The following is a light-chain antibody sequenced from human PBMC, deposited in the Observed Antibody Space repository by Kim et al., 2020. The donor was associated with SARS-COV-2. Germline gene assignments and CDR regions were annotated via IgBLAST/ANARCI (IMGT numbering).Light chain of an antibody. CDR3: QQYDNFPIT. V-gene: IGKV1-5*03. CDR2: KAS. CDR1: QSITSY. J-gene: IGKJ5*01. Sequence: ASVGDRVTITCRASQSITSYLAWYPQKPGKAPHLLIYKASTLNSGVPSRFSATGSGTEFTLTISSLQPDDFAMYYCQQYDNFPITLGQGTRLEIK.